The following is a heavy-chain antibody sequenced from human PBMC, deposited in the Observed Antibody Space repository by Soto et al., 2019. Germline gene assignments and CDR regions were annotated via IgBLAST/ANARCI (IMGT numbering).Heavy chain of an antibody. V-gene: IGHV3-11*01. CDR1: GFTFSDYY. D-gene: IGHD6-6*01. Sequence: GGSLRLSCAASGFTFSDYYMSWIRQAPGKGLEWVSYISSSGSTIYYADSVKGRFTISRDNAKNSLYLQMSSLRAEDTAVYYCARAGSSSGHYYYGMDVWGHGTTVTVSS. CDR2: ISSSGSTI. J-gene: IGHJ6*02. CDR3: ARAGSSSGHYYYGMDV.